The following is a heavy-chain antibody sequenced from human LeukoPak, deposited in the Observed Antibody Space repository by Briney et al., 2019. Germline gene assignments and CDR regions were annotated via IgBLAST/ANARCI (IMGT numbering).Heavy chain of an antibody. CDR3: ARENLIAVAGVIDY. J-gene: IGHJ4*02. D-gene: IGHD6-19*01. V-gene: IGHV3-21*01. CDR2: ISSTSLYI. CDR1: GFTFSSYS. Sequence: GGSLRLSCAASGFTFSSYSMNWVRQAPGKGLEWVSYISSTSLYIYYPDSVKGRFTISRDNAKNSLYLQMNSLRAEDTAVYYCARENLIAVAGVIDYWGQGTLVTVSS.